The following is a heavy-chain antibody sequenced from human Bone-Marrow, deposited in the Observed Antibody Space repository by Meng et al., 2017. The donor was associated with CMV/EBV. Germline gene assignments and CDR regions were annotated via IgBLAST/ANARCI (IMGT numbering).Heavy chain of an antibody. CDR1: GFTFSSYW. J-gene: IGHJ6*02. CDR2: ISGSGGST. V-gene: IGHV3-23*01. D-gene: IGHD5/OR15-5a*01. Sequence: GESLKISCAASGFTFSSYWMHWVRQAPGKGLEWVSAISGSGGSTYYADSVKGRFTISRDNSDNTLYLQMNSLRAEDTAIYYCAKTVSRYYYYFGMDVWGQGTTVTVSS. CDR3: AKTVSRYYYYFGMDV.